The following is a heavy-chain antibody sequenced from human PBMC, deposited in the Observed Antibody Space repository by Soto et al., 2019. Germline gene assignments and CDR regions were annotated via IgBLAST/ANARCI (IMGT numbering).Heavy chain of an antibody. V-gene: IGHV6-1*01. CDR1: GDSVSSKSAA. D-gene: IGHD3-9*01. CDR2: TYYRSKWST. J-gene: IGHJ5*02. Sequence: PSQTLSLTCAISGDSVSSKSAAWNWIRQSPSRGLEWLGRTYYRSKWSTDYAVSVRSRITINPDTSKNQFSLQLNSVTPEDTAVYYCTREVYILTGYPGWFDPWGQGTLVTVSS. CDR3: TREVYILTGYPGWFDP.